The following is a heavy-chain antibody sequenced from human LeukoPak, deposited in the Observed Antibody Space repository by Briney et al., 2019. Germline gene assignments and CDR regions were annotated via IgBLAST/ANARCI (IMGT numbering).Heavy chain of an antibody. V-gene: IGHV1-46*01. CDR1: GYTFTSYY. D-gene: IGHD3-22*01. CDR2: INPSGGST. CDR3: AIYYYDSSGSLRPSDY. J-gene: IGHJ4*02. Sequence: ASVKVSCKASGYTFTSYYMHWVRQAPGQGLEWMGIINPSGGSTSYAQKFQGRVTMTRDTSTSTVYMELSSLRSEDTAVYYCAIYYYDSSGSLRPSDYWGQGTLVTVSS.